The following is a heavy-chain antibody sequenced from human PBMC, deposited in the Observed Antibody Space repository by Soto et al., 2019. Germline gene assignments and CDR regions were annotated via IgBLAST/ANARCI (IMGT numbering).Heavy chain of an antibody. V-gene: IGHV1-46*01. D-gene: IGHD2-2*01. J-gene: IGHJ5*02. CDR3: ARERCSSTSCYPDLWFDP. CDR2: INPSGGST. CDR1: GDSFTSYY. Sequence: GTSVKLSCEACGDSFTSYYMHWVRQAPGQGLEWMGIINPSGGSTSYAQKFQGRVTMTRDTSTSTVYMELSSLRSEDTAVYYCARERCSSTSCYPDLWFDPWGQGTLVTVSS.